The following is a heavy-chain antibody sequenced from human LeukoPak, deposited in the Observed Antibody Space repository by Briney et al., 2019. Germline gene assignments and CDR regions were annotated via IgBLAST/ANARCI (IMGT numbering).Heavy chain of an antibody. CDR3: AKSGYNYDSNAYPFIDY. J-gene: IGHJ4*02. CDR1: GFTFSSYG. Sequence: GGSLRLSCAASGFTFSSYGMSWVRQAPGKALEWVSGISSGGGSTHYADSVKGRFTISRDNSKNTLYLEMSSLRAEDTAVYYCAKSGYNYDSNAYPFIDYWGQGTLVTVSS. D-gene: IGHD3-22*01. CDR2: ISSGGGST. V-gene: IGHV3-23*01.